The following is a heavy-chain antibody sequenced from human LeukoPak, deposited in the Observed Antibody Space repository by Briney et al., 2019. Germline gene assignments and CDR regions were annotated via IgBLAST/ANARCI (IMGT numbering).Heavy chain of an antibody. CDR1: GGSFSGYY. CDR3: ARGGMNYYDSSGYLS. Sequence: SETLSLTCAVYGGSFSGYYWSWIRQPPGKGLEWIGRIYTSGSTNYNPSLKSRVTMSVDTSKNQFSLKLSSVTAADTAVYYCARGGMNYYDSSGYLSWGQGTLVTVSS. D-gene: IGHD3-22*01. CDR2: IYTSGST. V-gene: IGHV4-59*10. J-gene: IGHJ4*02.